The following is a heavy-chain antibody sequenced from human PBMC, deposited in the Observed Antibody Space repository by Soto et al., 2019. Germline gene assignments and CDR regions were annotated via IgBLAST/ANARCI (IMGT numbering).Heavy chain of an antibody. D-gene: IGHD2-2*01. J-gene: IGHJ6*03. Sequence: GGSLRLSCAASGFTFSSYSMNWVRQAPGKGLEWVSSISSSSSYIYYADSVKGRFTISRDNAKNSLYLQMNSLRAEETAVYYCAKSAEDIVVVPAARGYYYYYMDVWGKGTTVTVSS. V-gene: IGHV3-21*01. CDR2: ISSSSSYI. CDR1: GFTFSSYS. CDR3: AKSAEDIVVVPAARGYYYYYMDV.